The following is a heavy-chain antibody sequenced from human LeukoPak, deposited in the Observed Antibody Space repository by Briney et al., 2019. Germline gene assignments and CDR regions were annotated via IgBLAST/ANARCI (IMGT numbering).Heavy chain of an antibody. CDR1: GFTVSSNY. V-gene: IGHV3-53*01. D-gene: IGHD6-19*01. CDR2: IYSGGDT. Sequence: PGGSLRLSCAASGFTVSSNYMSWVRQAPGKGLEWVSVIYSGGDTYYADSVKGRFTISRDNSKNTHYLQMNSLRAEDTAVYYCARVPVGAGTDYFDYWGQGTLVTVSS. CDR3: ARVPVGAGTDYFDY. J-gene: IGHJ4*02.